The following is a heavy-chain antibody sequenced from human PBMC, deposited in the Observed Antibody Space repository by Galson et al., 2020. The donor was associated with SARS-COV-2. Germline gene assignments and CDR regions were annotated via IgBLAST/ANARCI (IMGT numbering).Heavy chain of an antibody. CDR2: IFPGDSTP. CDR1: GYSFTNYW. CDR3: ARRKYYDNSDDSSVLLSGGDAFDF. D-gene: IGHD3-22*01. V-gene: IGHV5-51*01. J-gene: IGHJ3*01. Sequence: GESLKISCKGSGYSFTNYWIGWVRQMPGKGLEWTGVIFPGDSTPKYSPSFRGQVTFSADKYYKTAYLQWSGLKASDSAMYYCARRKYYDNSDDSSVLLSGGDAFDFWGQGTMVTVSS.